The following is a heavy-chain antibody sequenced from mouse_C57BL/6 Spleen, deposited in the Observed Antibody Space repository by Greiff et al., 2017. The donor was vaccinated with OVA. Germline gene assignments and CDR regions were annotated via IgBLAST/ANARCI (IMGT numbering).Heavy chain of an antibody. Sequence: EVKLVESGGDLVKPGGSLKLSCAASGFTFSSYGMSWVRQTPDKRLEWVATISSGGSYTYYPDSVKGRFTISRDNAKNTLYLQMSSLKSEDTAMYYCARHVTTVVGENAMDYWGQGTSVTVSS. J-gene: IGHJ4*01. CDR2: ISSGGSYT. D-gene: IGHD1-1*01. CDR1: GFTFSSYG. V-gene: IGHV5-6*01. CDR3: ARHVTTVVGENAMDY.